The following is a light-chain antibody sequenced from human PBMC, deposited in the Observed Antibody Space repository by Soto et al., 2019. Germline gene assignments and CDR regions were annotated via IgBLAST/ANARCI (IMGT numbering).Light chain of an antibody. J-gene: IGLJ1*01. V-gene: IGLV1-40*01. CDR3: QTYDNNSDYV. CDR2: SDN. CDR1: SSNIGAGYV. Sequence: QSVLTQPPSVSGAPGQRVTISCTGSSSNIGAGYVVHWYQQLPGAAPKLLIFSDNNRPSGVPDRFSGSKSGISASLAITGLQTEDEAAYYCQTYDNNSDYVLGNGTKVT.